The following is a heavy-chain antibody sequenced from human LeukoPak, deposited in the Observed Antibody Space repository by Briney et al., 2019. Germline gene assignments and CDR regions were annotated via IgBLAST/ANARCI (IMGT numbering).Heavy chain of an antibody. J-gene: IGHJ4*02. V-gene: IGHV4-34*01. D-gene: IGHD2-2*01. Sequence: SETLSLTCAVYGGSFSGYYWSWIRQPPGKGLEWIGEINHSGSTNYNPSLKSRVTISVDTSKNQFSLKLSSVTAADTAVYYCARGGRSADLTRFDYWGQGALVTVSS. CDR1: GGSFSGYY. CDR2: INHSGST. CDR3: ARGGRSADLTRFDY.